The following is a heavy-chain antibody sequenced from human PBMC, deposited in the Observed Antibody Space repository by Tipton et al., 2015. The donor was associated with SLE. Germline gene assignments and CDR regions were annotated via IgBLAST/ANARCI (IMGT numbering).Heavy chain of an antibody. CDR2: ISAYNGNT. Sequence: QSGPEVKKPGASVKVSCKASGYTFTSYAISWVRQAPGQGLEWMGWISAYNGNTNYAQKFQGRVTMTRDTSISTAYMELSRLRSDDTAVYYCARDFSGAFDYWGQGTLVTVSS. CDR3: ARDFSGAFDY. CDR1: GYTFTSYA. J-gene: IGHJ4*02. D-gene: IGHD6-25*01. V-gene: IGHV1-18*01.